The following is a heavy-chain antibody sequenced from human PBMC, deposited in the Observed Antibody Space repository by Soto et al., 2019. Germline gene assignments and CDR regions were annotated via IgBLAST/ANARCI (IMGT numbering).Heavy chain of an antibody. Sequence: QVQLVQSGAEVKKPGSSVKVSCKASGGTFSSYTLSWVRQAPGQGLEWMGGIVPLFRTANYAQKFQGRVTISADESTNTAYLEVRSLRSEDTAVYYCTKEGETLDGSGYYPFYWGQGTLVTVSS. CDR3: TKEGETLDGSGYYPFY. CDR1: GGTFSSYT. D-gene: IGHD3-22*01. J-gene: IGHJ4*02. V-gene: IGHV1-69*12. CDR2: IVPLFRTA.